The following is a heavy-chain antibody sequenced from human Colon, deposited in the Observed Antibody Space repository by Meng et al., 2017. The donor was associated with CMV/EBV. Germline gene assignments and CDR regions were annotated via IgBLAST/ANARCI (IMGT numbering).Heavy chain of an antibody. D-gene: IGHD5-18*01. Sequence: GGSLRLSCAASGFTVSSNYMSWVRQAPGRGLEWVSLIYSGGSTYYADSVKGRFTISRDNSKNTLYLQMNSLRAEDTAVYYCARVGTGGRAFDIWGQGTRVTVSS. CDR2: IYSGGST. J-gene: IGHJ3*02. V-gene: IGHV3-53*01. CDR3: ARVGTGGRAFDI. CDR1: GFTVSSNY.